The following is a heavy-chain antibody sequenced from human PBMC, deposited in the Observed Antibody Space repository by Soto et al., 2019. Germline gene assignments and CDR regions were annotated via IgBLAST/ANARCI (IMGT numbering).Heavy chain of an antibody. Sequence: PSETLSLTCAVSGGSISSSNWWNWVRQPPGKGLEWIGEIYHSGSTNYDPSLKSRVTISLDKSKNQFSLKVSSVTAADTAVYYCARLAGYCGSTRCFNWFDSWGQGTLVTVAS. J-gene: IGHJ5*01. D-gene: IGHD2-2*01. CDR3: ARLAGYCGSTRCFNWFDS. CDR1: GGSISSSNW. CDR2: IYHSGST. V-gene: IGHV4-4*02.